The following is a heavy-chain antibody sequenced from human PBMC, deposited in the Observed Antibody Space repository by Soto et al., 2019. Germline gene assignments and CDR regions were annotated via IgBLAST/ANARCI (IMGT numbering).Heavy chain of an antibody. Sequence: VQLVESGGGEVQPGRSLTISCAASGFTFSTYGMHWIGQTPGKGLEWVAGISYDGTNTFYSDSVKGRFTISRDNFKNTLNLQMNSLRADDTAVYCCAKDLQSYGDYDYYCYGMDVWGLGTRVTVSS. CDR1: GFTFSTYG. J-gene: IGHJ6*02. V-gene: IGHV3-30*18. D-gene: IGHD4-17*01. CDR2: ISYDGTNT. CDR3: AKDLQSYGDYDYYCYGMDV.